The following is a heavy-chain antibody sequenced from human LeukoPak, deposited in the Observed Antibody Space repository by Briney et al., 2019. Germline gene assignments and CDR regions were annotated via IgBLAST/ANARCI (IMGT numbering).Heavy chain of an antibody. CDR1: GFTFSSYA. D-gene: IGHD3-22*01. Sequence: GGSLRLSCAASGFTFSSYAMHWVRQAPGKGLEWVAVISYDGSNKYYADSVKGRFTISRDNSKNTLYLQMNSLRAEDTAVYYCARLQASTGYYSLDYWGQGTLVTVSS. CDR3: ARLQASTGYYSLDY. J-gene: IGHJ4*02. V-gene: IGHV3-30-3*01. CDR2: ISYDGSNK.